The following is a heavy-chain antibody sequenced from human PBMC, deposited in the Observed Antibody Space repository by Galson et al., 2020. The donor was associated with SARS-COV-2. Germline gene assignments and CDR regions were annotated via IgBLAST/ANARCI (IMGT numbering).Heavy chain of an antibody. CDR3: TRFVEGANYFDY. CDR2: IRSKANNYAT. V-gene: IGHV3-73*01. J-gene: IGHJ4*02. CDR1: GFVFSGSA. Sequence: GESLMISCAASGFVFSGSALHWVRQASGRGLGWVGRIRSKANNYATAYGPSVKDRFTIFRDDSQNTAYVEMHNLKTEDTAVYYCTRFVEGANYFDYWGQGALVTVAS. D-gene: IGHD1-1*01.